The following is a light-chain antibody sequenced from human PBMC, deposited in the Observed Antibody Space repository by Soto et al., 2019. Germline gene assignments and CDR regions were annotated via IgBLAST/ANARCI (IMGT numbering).Light chain of an antibody. CDR3: QHYVDSPWA. J-gene: IGKJ1*01. CDR1: QRVGGNY. CDR2: GAS. Sequence: EIVLTQSPDTLPLSPGERDTLSCRASQRVGGNYLAWFQQKPGQAPRLLIYGASSRATGIPGRFSGSGSGTDFTLTITSLEPEDFAVYYCQHYVDSPWAFGHGTKVEIK. V-gene: IGKV3-20*01.